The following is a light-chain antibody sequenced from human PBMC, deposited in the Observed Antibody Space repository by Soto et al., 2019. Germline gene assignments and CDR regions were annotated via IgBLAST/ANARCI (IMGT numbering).Light chain of an antibody. J-gene: IGKJ1*01. V-gene: IGKV1-5*03. CDR3: QQYSDNWT. CDR1: QSISSW. CDR2: KAS. Sequence: DIQMTQSPSTLSASVGDRVTITCRASQSISSWLAWYQQKPGTAPKLLIYKASTLQSGVPSRFSGRGSGTEFTLTISSLQPDDFATYYCQQYSDNWTFGQGTKMEIK.